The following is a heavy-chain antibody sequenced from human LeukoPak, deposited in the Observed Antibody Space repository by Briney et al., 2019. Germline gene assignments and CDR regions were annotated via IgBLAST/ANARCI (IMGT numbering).Heavy chain of an antibody. CDR1: GFTFSTYS. Sequence: PGGSLRLSCAASGFTFSTYSMNWVRQAPGKGLEWVSSISSRSSYTYYADSVKGRFTISRDNAKNSLYLQMNSLRAEDTAVYFCARESFHYEDSSGYQTDYWGQGTLVTVSS. CDR3: ARESFHYEDSSGYQTDY. CDR2: ISSRSSYT. J-gene: IGHJ4*02. V-gene: IGHV3-21*01. D-gene: IGHD3-22*01.